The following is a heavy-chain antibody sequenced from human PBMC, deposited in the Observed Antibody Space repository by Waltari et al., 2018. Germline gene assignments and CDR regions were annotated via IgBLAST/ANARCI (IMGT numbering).Heavy chain of an antibody. CDR1: GGSISSYY. Sequence: QVQLQESGPGLVKPSETLSLTCTVSGGSISSYYWSWIRQPPGKGLEWIGYIYYSGSTNNNPSLKSRVTISVDTSKNQFSLKLSSVTAADTAVYYCARETSSSWPYYYYYMDVWGKGTTVTISS. CDR3: ARETSSSWPYYYYYMDV. D-gene: IGHD6-13*01. CDR2: IYYSGST. J-gene: IGHJ6*03. V-gene: IGHV4-59*01.